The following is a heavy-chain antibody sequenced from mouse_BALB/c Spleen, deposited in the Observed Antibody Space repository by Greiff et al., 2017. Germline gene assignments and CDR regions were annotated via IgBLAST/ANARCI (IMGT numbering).Heavy chain of an antibody. CDR1: GYTFTSYV. J-gene: IGHJ3*01. CDR3: ANYYRYDWFAY. CDR2: INPYNDGT. Sequence: VQLKQSGPELVKPGASVKMSCKASGYTFTSYVMHWVKQKPGQGLEWIGYINPYNDGTKYNEKFKGKATLTSDKSSSTAYMELSSLTSEDSAVYYCANYYRYDWFAYWGQGTLVTVSA. D-gene: IGHD2-14*01. V-gene: IGHV1-14*01.